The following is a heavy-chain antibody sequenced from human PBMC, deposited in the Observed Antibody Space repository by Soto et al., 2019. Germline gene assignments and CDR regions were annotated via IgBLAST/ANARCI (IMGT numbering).Heavy chain of an antibody. D-gene: IGHD6-13*01. Sequence: GGSLRLSCAASGFTFSSYAMSWVRQAPGKGLEWVSAISGSGGSTYYADSEKGRFTITRDNSKNTLYLQMNSLRAEDTAVYYCAKEGGYSSSWYPLDAFDIWGQGTMVTVSS. CDR1: GFTFSSYA. CDR2: ISGSGGST. J-gene: IGHJ3*02. CDR3: AKEGGYSSSWYPLDAFDI. V-gene: IGHV3-23*01.